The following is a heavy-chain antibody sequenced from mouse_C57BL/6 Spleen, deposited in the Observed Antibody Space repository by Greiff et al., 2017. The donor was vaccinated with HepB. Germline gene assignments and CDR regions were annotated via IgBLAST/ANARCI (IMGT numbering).Heavy chain of an antibody. CDR2: IHPNSGST. V-gene: IGHV1-64*01. D-gene: IGHD3-2*02. CDR3: ARSGDSSGPAWFAY. J-gene: IGHJ3*01. Sequence: VQLQQPGAELVKPGASVKLSCKASGYTFTSYWMHWVKQRPGQGLEWIGMIHPNSGSTNYNEKFKSKATLTVDKSSSTAYMQLSSLTSEDSAVYYCARSGDSSGPAWFAYWGQGTLVTVSA. CDR1: GYTFTSYW.